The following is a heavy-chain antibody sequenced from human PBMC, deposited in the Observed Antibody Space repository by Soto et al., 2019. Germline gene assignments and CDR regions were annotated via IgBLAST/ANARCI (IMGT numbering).Heavy chain of an antibody. Sequence: QVQLQESGPGLVKPSQNLSLTCTDSGGSISSGDYYWSCIRQHPGKGLEWIGYIYYSGSTYYNPSLKSRVTISVDTSKNQFSLKLSSVTAADTAVYYCARGPGSGWYDYWGQGTLVTVSS. CDR3: ARGPGSGWYDY. CDR1: GGSISSGDYY. V-gene: IGHV4-31*03. D-gene: IGHD6-19*01. CDR2: IYYSGST. J-gene: IGHJ4*02.